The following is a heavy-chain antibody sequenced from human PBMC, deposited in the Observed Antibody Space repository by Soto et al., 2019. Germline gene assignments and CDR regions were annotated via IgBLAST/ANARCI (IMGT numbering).Heavy chain of an antibody. V-gene: IGHV3-30*18. CDR1: GFTFSSYV. Sequence: GGSLRLSCAASGFTFSSYVMHWVRQAPGKGLEWVAVISYDGSNKYYADSVKGRFTISRDNSRNTLYLQMSSLRAEDTAVYYCAKDYYGSPGWGQGTLVTVSS. J-gene: IGHJ4*02. D-gene: IGHD3-10*01. CDR3: AKDYYGSPG. CDR2: ISYDGSNK.